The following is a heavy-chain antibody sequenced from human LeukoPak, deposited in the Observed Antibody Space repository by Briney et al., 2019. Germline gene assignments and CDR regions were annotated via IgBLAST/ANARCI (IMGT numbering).Heavy chain of an antibody. D-gene: IGHD3-3*01. Sequence: ASVTVSCKASGYTFTSYDINWVRQATGQGLEWMGWMNPNSGNTGYAQKFQGRVTMTRNTSLSTAYMELSSLRSEDTAVYYCARVPALRFQSSNWFDPWGQGTLVTVSS. J-gene: IGHJ5*02. CDR3: ARVPALRFQSSNWFDP. V-gene: IGHV1-8*01. CDR1: GYTFTSYD. CDR2: MNPNSGNT.